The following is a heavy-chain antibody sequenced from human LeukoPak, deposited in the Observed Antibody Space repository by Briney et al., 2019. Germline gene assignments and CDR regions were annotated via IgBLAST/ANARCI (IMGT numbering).Heavy chain of an antibody. CDR1: GFTVSSNY. J-gene: IGHJ6*03. V-gene: IGHV3-53*01. Sequence: GGSLRLSCAASGFTVSSNYMSWVRQAPGKGLEWVSVIYSGGSAYYADSVKGRFTISRDNSKNTLYLQMNSLRAEDTAVYYCARGSSGTMVRGPYYYMDVWGKGTTVTISS. CDR3: ARGSSGTMVRGPYYYMDV. CDR2: IYSGGSA. D-gene: IGHD3-10*01.